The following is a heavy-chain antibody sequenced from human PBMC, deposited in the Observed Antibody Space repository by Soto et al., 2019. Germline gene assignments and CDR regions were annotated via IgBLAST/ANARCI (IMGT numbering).Heavy chain of an antibody. J-gene: IGHJ4*02. V-gene: IGHV1-18*01. CDR1: GYTFTSDV. Sequence: QVQLVQSGAEVKKPGASVKVSCKASGYTFTSDVISGVRQAPGQGLEWMGWISPNNGTTNYAQKLKGRVTMTTDTSTSTAYMELRSLRSDDTAVYYCARESSRSCHDYWGQGTLVTVSS. CDR3: ARESSRSCHDY. D-gene: IGHD6-13*01. CDR2: ISPNNGTT.